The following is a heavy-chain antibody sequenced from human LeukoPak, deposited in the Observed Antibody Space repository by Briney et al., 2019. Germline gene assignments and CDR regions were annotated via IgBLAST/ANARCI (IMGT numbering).Heavy chain of an antibody. CDR3: AREGRSYWYFHL. V-gene: IGHV3-21*01. CDR1: GFTFSSYS. CDR2: LSSSNSYI. J-gene: IGHJ2*01. Sequence: GGSLRLSCAASGFTFSSYSMNWVRQAPGRGLEWVSALSSSNSYIYHAHSVKGRFTISRDNAKNSLYLQVNRLRAEDTAVYYCAREGRSYWYFHLWGRGTLVTVSS.